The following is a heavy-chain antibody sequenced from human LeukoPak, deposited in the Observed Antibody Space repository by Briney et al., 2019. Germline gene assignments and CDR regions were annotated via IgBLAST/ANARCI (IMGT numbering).Heavy chain of an antibody. Sequence: GGSLRLSCAASGFTFSSYTMNWVRQAPGKGLEWVSSITSSSIYIYYADSVKGRFTISRDNAKNSLYLQMNSLRAEDTAVYYCARHLRVGFLLDWFDPWGQGTLVTVSS. D-gene: IGHD3-3*01. CDR1: GFTFSSYT. J-gene: IGHJ5*02. CDR3: ARHLRVGFLLDWFDP. CDR2: ITSSSIYI. V-gene: IGHV3-21*01.